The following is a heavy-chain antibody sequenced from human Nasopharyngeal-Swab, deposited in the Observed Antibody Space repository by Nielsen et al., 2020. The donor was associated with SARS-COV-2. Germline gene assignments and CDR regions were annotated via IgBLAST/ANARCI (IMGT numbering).Heavy chain of an antibody. CDR1: GFTFSSYS. CDR3: ARADSGSYWGGNYYYYGMDV. CDR2: ISSSSSYI. J-gene: IGHJ6*02. D-gene: IGHD1-26*01. Sequence: GESLKISCAASGFTFSSYSMNWVRQAPGKGLEWVSSISSSSSYIYDADSVKGRFTISRDNAKNSLYLQMNSLRAEDTAVYYCARADSGSYWGGNYYYYGMDVWGQGTTVTVSS. V-gene: IGHV3-21*01.